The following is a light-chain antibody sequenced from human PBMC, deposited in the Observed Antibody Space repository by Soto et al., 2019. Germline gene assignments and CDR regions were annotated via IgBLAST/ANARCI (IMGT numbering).Light chain of an antibody. J-gene: IGLJ1*01. CDR2: EVD. CDR1: SSDIGGYNY. Sequence: QSALSQPASMSGSPGQSITISCTGTSSDIGGYNYVSWFQQHPGKVPKLIIYEVDNRPSGVSSRVSGSKSGNTASLTISGLQAEDEADYYCNSYSSSITLGVFGTGTKVTVL. CDR3: NSYSSSITLGV. V-gene: IGLV2-14*01.